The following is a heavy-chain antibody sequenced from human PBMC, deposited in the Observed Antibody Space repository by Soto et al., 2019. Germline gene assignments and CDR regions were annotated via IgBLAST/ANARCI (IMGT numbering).Heavy chain of an antibody. CDR1: GYTFTGYY. J-gene: IGHJ6*02. Sequence: ASVKVSCKASGYTFTGYYMHWVRQAPGQGLEWMGWINPNSGGTNYAQKFQGWVTMTRDTSISTAYMELSSLRSDDTAVYYCARVSEVAANYYYYYGMDVWGQGTTVTVSS. CDR2: INPNSGGT. D-gene: IGHD2-15*01. CDR3: ARVSEVAANYYYYYGMDV. V-gene: IGHV1-2*04.